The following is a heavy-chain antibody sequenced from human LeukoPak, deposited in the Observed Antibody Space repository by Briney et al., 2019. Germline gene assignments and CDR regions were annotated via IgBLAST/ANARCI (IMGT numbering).Heavy chain of an antibody. D-gene: IGHD2-15*01. V-gene: IGHV4-39*01. J-gene: IGHJ3*02. CDR1: GGSISSSGHY. CDR2: IYYTGST. CDR3: DSGASFEAFDI. Sequence: SETLSLTCSVAGGSISSSGHYWGWIRQPPGKGLEWIGSIYYTGSTHYKPSLKSRVTIPADTSKNQFSLKLTSVTAADTAVYFCDSGASFEAFDIWGQGTMVTVSS.